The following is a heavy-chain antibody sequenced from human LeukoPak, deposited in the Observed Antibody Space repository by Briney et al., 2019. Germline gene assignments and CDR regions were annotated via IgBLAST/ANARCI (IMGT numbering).Heavy chain of an antibody. D-gene: IGHD3-22*01. Sequence: SVKVSCKAPGGTFSSYAISWVRQAPGQGLEWMGGIIPIFGTANYAQKFQGRVTITTDESTSTAYMELSSLRSEDTAVYYCATSPYYYDSSGYYVFDYWGQGTLVTVSS. CDR1: GGTFSSYA. CDR3: ATSPYYYDSSGYYVFDY. J-gene: IGHJ4*02. V-gene: IGHV1-69*05. CDR2: IIPIFGTA.